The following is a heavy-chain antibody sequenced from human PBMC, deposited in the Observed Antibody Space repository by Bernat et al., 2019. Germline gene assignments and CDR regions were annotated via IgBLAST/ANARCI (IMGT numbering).Heavy chain of an antibody. Sequence: QVQLQESGPGLVKPSQTLSLTCTVSGGSISSGDYYWSWIRQPPGKGLEWIGYIYYSGSTYYNPSLKSRVTISVDTSKNQFSLKLSSVTAADTAVYYCARDEARYYDSSGLLGYWGQGTLVTVSS. CDR1: GGSISSGDYY. D-gene: IGHD3-22*01. J-gene: IGHJ4*02. CDR3: ARDEARYYDSSGLLGY. CDR2: IYYSGST. V-gene: IGHV4-30-4*01.